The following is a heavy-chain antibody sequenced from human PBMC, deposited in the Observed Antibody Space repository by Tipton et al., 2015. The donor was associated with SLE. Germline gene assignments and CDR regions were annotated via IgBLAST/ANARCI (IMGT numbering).Heavy chain of an antibody. Sequence: TLSLTCTVSGGSIRSSSYYWGWIRQPPGKGLEWLGSIYYSGGTYYNPSLQSRVTMSVDTSKNQFSLTLTSVTAADTAVYYCAPLLPAEGCFDPWGQGTLVTVSS. CDR3: APLLPAEGCFDP. V-gene: IGHV4-39*07. J-gene: IGHJ5*02. CDR2: IYYSGGT. D-gene: IGHD2-2*01. CDR1: GGSIRSSSYY.